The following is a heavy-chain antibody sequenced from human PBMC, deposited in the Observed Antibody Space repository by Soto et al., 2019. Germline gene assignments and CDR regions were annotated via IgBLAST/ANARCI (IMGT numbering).Heavy chain of an antibody. Sequence: QVQLVQSGAEVKKPGASVKVSCKASGYTFTSYGISWVRQAPGQGLEWMGWISAYNGNTNYAQKLQGRVTMTTDTFTSTAYMELRSLRSDDTAVYYCARDQGSSWYEDVYYYGMDVWGQGTTVTVSS. V-gene: IGHV1-18*01. CDR1: GYTFTSYG. J-gene: IGHJ6*02. CDR2: ISAYNGNT. D-gene: IGHD6-13*01. CDR3: ARDQGSSWYEDVYYYGMDV.